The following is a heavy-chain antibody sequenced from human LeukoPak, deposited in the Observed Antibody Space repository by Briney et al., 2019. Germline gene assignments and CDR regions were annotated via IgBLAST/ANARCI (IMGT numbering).Heavy chain of an antibody. CDR3: ARGGPYDSSGYYYRNNYYYGMDV. J-gene: IGHJ6*02. V-gene: IGHV4-34*01. D-gene: IGHD3-22*01. CDR1: GGSISSYY. Sequence: SEPLSLTCTVSGGSISSYYWSWLRQPPGKGLEWMGEITHSGSTNYNPSLKSRVTISVDTSKNQFSLKLSSVSAADTAVYYCARGGPYDSSGYYYRNNYYYGMDVWGQGTTVTVSS. CDR2: ITHSGST.